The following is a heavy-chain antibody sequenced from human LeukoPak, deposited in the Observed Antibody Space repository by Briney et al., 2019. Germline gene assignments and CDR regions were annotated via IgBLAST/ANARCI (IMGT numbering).Heavy chain of an antibody. D-gene: IGHD5-18*01. V-gene: IGHV4-34*01. CDR1: GGSFSGYY. J-gene: IGHJ4*02. CDR3: ARKGVGGYSYALDY. CDR2: INHSGST. Sequence: SETLSLTFAVYGGSFSGYYWSWIRQPPGKGLEWIGEINHSGSTNYNPSLKSRVTISVDTSKNQFSLKLSSVTAADTAVYYCARKGVGGYSYALDYWGQGTLVTVSS.